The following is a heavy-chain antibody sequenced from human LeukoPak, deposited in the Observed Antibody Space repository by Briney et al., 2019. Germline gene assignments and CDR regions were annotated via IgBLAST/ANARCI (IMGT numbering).Heavy chain of an antibody. D-gene: IGHD2-2*01. J-gene: IGHJ5*02. V-gene: IGHV3-23*01. CDR1: GFTFSSYA. CDR3: ARLGYQLLRDNWFDP. CDR2: SSGSGGRT. Sequence: GGSLRLSCAASGFTFSSYAMSWVRQAPGKGLEWVSASSGSGGRTYYADSVKGRFTISRDNSKNTLNLQMNSLRAEDTAVYYCARLGYQLLRDNWFDPWGQGTLVTASS.